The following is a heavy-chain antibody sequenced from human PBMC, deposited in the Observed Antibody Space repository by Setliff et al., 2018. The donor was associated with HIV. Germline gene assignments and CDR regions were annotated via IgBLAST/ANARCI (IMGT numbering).Heavy chain of an antibody. CDR3: ARDPGYKSTWYGVFDI. V-gene: IGHV1-2*02. Sequence: EASVKVSCKASGYTFTANSIHWVRQAPGQGLEWMGWINPNSGGTNYAQKFQGRVNMTRDTSISTTYMELSRLRSDDTAVYYCARDPGYKSTWYGVFDIWGQGTMVT. CDR1: GYTFTANS. D-gene: IGHD6-13*01. CDR2: INPNSGGT. J-gene: IGHJ3*02.